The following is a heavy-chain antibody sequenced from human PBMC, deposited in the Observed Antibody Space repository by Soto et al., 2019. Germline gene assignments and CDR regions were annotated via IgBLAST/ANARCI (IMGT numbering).Heavy chain of an antibody. D-gene: IGHD6-13*01. CDR3: ARGGSSSWYWLDP. V-gene: IGHV1-8*01. J-gene: IGHJ5*02. CDR2: MNPNSGNT. CDR1: GDTLTSYD. Sequence: QEQLVQSGAEVKKPGASVKVSCKASGDTLTSYDVNWVRQATGQGLEWMGGMNPNSGNTGYAQKFQGRVTIPRDTAISTVYMELSSLGSEDTAVEYCARGGSSSWYWLDPWGQGTLVTVSS.